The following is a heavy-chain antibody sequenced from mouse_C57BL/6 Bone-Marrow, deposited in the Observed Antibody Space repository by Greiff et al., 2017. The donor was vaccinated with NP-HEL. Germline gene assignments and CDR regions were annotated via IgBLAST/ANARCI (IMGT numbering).Heavy chain of an antibody. CDR1: GYTFTSYG. CDR2: IYPRSGNT. J-gene: IGHJ3*01. Sequence: QVQLQQSGAELARPGASVKLSCKASGYTFTSYGISWVKQRTGQGLEWIGEIYPRSGNTYYNEKFKGKATLTADKSSRTAYMELRSLTSENSAVYVCARGDYSYDSSAWFAYWGQGTLVTVSA. CDR3: ARGDYSYDSSAWFAY. V-gene: IGHV1-81*01. D-gene: IGHD1-1*01.